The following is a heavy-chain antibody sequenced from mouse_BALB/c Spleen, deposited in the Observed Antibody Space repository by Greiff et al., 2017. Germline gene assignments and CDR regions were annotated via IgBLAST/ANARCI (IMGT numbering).Heavy chain of an antibody. D-gene: IGHD1-1*01. V-gene: IGHV1-4*02. CDR1: GYTFTSYT. CDR3: ARGYYGSSYDYAMDY. CDR2: INPSSGYT. J-gene: IGHJ4*01. Sequence: VQLQQSAAELARPGASVKMSCKASGYTFTSYTMHWVNQRPGQGLEWIGYINPSSGYTEYNQKFKDKTTLTADKSSSTAYMQLSSLTSEDSAVYYCARGYYGSSYDYAMDYWGQGTSVTVSS.